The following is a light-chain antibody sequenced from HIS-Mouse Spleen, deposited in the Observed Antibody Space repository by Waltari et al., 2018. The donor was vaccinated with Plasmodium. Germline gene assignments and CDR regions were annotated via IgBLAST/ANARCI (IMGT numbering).Light chain of an antibody. CDR3: QQSHT. CDR2: AAS. CDR1: QSISSY. V-gene: IGKV1-39*01. Sequence: DIQMTQSPSSLSASVGDRVTITCRASQSISSYLNWYQQKPGKAPKLLIYAASSLQSGVPTRFSGSGSGTDFTLTISSLQPEDIATYYCQQSHTFGQGTKLEIK. J-gene: IGKJ2*01.